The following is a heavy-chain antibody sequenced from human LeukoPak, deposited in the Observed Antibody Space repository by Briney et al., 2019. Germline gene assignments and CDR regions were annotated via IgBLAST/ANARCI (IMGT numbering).Heavy chain of an antibody. CDR2: INPSGGST. V-gene: IGHV1-46*01. J-gene: IGHJ6*02. CDR3: ARETYYYGSGSYLYGYYYYGMDV. D-gene: IGHD3-10*01. Sequence: ASVKVSCKASGYTFTSYYMHWVRQAPGQGLEWMGIINPSGGSTSYAQKFQGRVTMTRDTSTSTVYMELSSLRSEDTAVYYCARETYYYGSGSYLYGYYYYGMDVWGQGTTVTVSS. CDR1: GYTFTSYY.